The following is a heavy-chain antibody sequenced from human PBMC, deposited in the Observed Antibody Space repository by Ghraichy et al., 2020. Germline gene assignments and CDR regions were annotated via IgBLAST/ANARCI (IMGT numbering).Heavy chain of an antibody. J-gene: IGHJ3*02. D-gene: IGHD3-16*01. Sequence: GGSLRLSCAASGFTFSSYGMHWVRQAPGKGLEWVAVIWYDGSNKYYADSVKGRFTISRDNSKNTLYLQMNSLRAEDTAVYYCARDSSMGEPLPNDAFDIWGQGTMVTVSS. CDR2: IWYDGSNK. CDR1: GFTFSSYG. CDR3: ARDSSMGEPLPNDAFDI. V-gene: IGHV3-33*01.